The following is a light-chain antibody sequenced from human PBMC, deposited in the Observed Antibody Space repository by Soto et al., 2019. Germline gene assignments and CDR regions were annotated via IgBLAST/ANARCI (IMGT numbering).Light chain of an antibody. J-gene: IGKJ2*01. CDR3: QQYDSSPAT. CDR2: GAS. CDR1: QSVSASY. Sequence: IVLTQSPGTLSLSPGERATLSCGASQSVSASYLAWYQQKPGQSPRLLIYGASRRATGIPDRFSAGGSGTDFTLTISRLEPEDFAVYYCQQYDSSPATFGQGSKVEIK. V-gene: IGKV3-20*01.